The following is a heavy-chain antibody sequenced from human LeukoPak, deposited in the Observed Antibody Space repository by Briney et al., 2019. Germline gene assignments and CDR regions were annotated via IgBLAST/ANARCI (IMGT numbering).Heavy chain of an antibody. J-gene: IGHJ4*02. Sequence: GGSLRLSCAASGFTFSSYEMNWVRQAPGKGLEWVSYISSSGSTIYYADSVKGRFTISRDNAKNSLYLQMNSLRAEDTAVYYCARDGHDLLTGTTFVYYFDYWGQGTLVTVSS. D-gene: IGHD1-20*01. CDR3: ARDGHDLLTGTTFVYYFDY. V-gene: IGHV3-48*03. CDR2: ISSSGSTI. CDR1: GFTFSSYE.